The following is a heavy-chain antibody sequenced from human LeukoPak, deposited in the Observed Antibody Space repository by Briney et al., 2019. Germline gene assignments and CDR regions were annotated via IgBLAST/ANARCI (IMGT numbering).Heavy chain of an antibody. CDR1: GFTYSSYG. Sequence: GGSLRLSCAASGFTYSSYGMHWVRQAPGKGLEWVSAISGSGGSTYYADSVKGRFTISRDNSKNTLYLQMNSLRAEDTAVYYCAKVKDGYNYDYWGQGTLVTVSS. CDR2: ISGSGGST. J-gene: IGHJ4*02. CDR3: AKVKDGYNYDY. D-gene: IGHD5-24*01. V-gene: IGHV3-23*01.